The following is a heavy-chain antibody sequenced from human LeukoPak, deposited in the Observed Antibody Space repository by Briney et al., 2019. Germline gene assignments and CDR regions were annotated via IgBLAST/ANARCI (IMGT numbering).Heavy chain of an antibody. D-gene: IGHD1-26*01. CDR3: ARAAGRDTTSGLDFDY. CDR1: GASISSYY. J-gene: IGHJ4*02. V-gene: IGHV4-4*07. CDR2: IYSSRS. Sequence: TSETLSLTCTVSGASISSYYWSWIRQPAGEGLEWIGRIYSSRSIYNPSLKSRVTMSVDTSKNQFSLKLSSVTAADTAVYYCARAAGRDTTSGLDFDYWGQGILVTVSS.